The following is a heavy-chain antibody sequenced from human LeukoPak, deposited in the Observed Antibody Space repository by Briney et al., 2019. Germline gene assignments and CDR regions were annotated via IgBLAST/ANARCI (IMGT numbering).Heavy chain of an antibody. Sequence: SETLSVTCTVSGGSISSYYWSWIRQPPGKGLECIGYLYSSGSTNYNPSLKSRVTISVDTSKNQFSLKLSSVTAADTAVYYCAKDLPYSGSSGPSVSRGQGALVTVSS. CDR1: GGSISSYY. J-gene: IGHJ4*02. D-gene: IGHD1-26*01. CDR2: LYSSGST. CDR3: AKDLPYSGSSGPSVS. V-gene: IGHV4-59*01.